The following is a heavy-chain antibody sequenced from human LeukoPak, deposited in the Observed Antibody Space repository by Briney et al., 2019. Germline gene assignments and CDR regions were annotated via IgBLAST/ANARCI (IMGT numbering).Heavy chain of an antibody. V-gene: IGHV4-59*01. CDR3: ARGGTVVNGFDY. J-gene: IGHJ4*02. CDR1: GGSISTYY. CDR2: IYYSGST. D-gene: IGHD4-23*01. Sequence: PSETLSLTCTVSGGSISTYYWSWIRQPPGKGLEWIGYIYYSGSTNYNPSLKSRVTMSLDTFTNKFSLKLTSVTAADTAVYYCARGGTVVNGFDYWGQGTLVTVSS.